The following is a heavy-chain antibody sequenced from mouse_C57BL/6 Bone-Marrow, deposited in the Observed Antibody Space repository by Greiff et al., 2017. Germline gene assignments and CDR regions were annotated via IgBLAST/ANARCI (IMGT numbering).Heavy chain of an antibody. J-gene: IGHJ3*01. D-gene: IGHD2-5*01. Sequence: QVQLKQPGAELVMPGASVKLSCKASGYTFTSYWMHWVKQRPGQGLEWIGEIDPSDSYTNYNQKFKGKSTLTVDKSSSTAYMQLSSLTSEDAAVYYCARSGSNYVCAYWGQGTLVTVSA. V-gene: IGHV1-69*01. CDR2: IDPSDSYT. CDR1: GYTFTSYW. CDR3: ARSGSNYVCAY.